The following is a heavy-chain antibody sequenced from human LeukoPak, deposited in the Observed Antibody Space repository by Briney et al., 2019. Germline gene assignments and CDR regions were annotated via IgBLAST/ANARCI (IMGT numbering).Heavy chain of an antibody. Sequence: PGGLLRLSCAASGFTFSSYWMSWVRQAPGKGLEWVAHVNQDGSDKYYVDSVKGRFTISRDNSKNSLYLQMNSLRAEDTAVYYCARDRHGETGDWCFDLWGRGTLVTVSS. CDR2: VNQDGSDK. J-gene: IGHJ2*01. CDR3: ARDRHGETGDWCFDL. CDR1: GFTFSSYW. V-gene: IGHV3-7*01. D-gene: IGHD4-17*01.